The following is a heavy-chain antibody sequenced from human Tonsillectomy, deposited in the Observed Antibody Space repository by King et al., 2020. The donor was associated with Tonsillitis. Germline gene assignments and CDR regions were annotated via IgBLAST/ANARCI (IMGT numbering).Heavy chain of an antibody. CDR3: ARDEVYCSGGTCYYLFDY. Sequence: VQLQQWGAGLLKPSETLSLTCSVSGGSFSGYYWSWSRQPPGKGLEWIGEVNHSGSTDYTPSPKCRVTISLDTSKNQFSLKLSSVTAADTAVYYCARDEVYCSGGTCYYLFDYWGQGTLVTVSS. CDR2: VNHSGST. CDR1: GGSFSGYY. V-gene: IGHV4-34*01. J-gene: IGHJ4*02. D-gene: IGHD2-15*01.